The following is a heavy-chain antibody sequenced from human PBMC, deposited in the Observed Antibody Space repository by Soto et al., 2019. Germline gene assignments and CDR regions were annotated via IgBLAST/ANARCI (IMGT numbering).Heavy chain of an antibody. Sequence: QVQLVQSGAEVKKPGSSVKVSCKASGGTFSSYAISWVRQAPGQGLEWMGGIIPIFGTANYAQKFQGRVTITADESTSTAYMELSILRSEDTAVYDCARPGYSYDPNGPFDYWGQGTLVTVSS. J-gene: IGHJ4*02. V-gene: IGHV1-69*01. CDR3: ARPGYSYDPNGPFDY. CDR2: IIPIFGTA. CDR1: GGTFSSYA. D-gene: IGHD5-18*01.